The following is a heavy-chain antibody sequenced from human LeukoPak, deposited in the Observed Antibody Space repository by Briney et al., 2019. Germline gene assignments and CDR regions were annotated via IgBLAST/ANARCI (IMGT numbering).Heavy chain of an antibody. CDR1: GGSISSYY. D-gene: IGHD5-24*01. J-gene: IGHJ5*02. CDR3: TKLHGS. V-gene: IGHV4-59*08. CDR2: IDYSGST. Sequence: SETLSLTCTVSGGSISSYYWSWIRQPPGKGLEWIGYIDYSGSTNYNPSLRSRVTISVDTSKNQFSLKLISVTAADTAVYYCTKLHGSWGQGTLVTVAS.